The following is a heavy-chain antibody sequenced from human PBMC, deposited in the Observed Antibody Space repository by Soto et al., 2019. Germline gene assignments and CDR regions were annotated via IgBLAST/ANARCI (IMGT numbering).Heavy chain of an antibody. J-gene: IGHJ4*02. CDR1: GFTFSNYA. V-gene: IGHV3-30-3*01. CDR3: ARDSRTDGYKYDYFDY. D-gene: IGHD5-12*01. Sequence: GVSLRLSFTASGFTFSNYAVHWVRQAPCKGLERVALISYDGSDKYYADSVKGRFTISRDNSKNTLYLQMNSLTAEDTGMFYCARDSRTDGYKYDYFDYWGQGTLVTVSS. CDR2: ISYDGSDK.